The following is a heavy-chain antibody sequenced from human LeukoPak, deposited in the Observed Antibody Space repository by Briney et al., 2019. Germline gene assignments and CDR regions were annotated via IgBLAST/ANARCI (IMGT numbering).Heavy chain of an antibody. CDR2: IYSGGST. CDR1: GFTVSSNY. J-gene: IGHJ4*02. D-gene: IGHD6-19*01. CDR3: ARLYSSGWYYFDY. V-gene: IGHV3-53*01. Sequence: GGSLRLSCAASGFTVSSNYMSWVRQAPGKGLEWVSVIYSGGSTYYADSVKGRFTISRDNSKNTLYLQMDSLRAEDTAVYYCARLYSSGWYYFDYWGQGTLVTVSS.